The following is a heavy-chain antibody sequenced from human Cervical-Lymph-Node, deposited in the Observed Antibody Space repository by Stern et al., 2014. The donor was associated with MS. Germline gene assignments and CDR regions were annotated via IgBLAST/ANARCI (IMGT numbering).Heavy chain of an antibody. Sequence: VQLVESGGGLVQPGESLRLSCAVSGFTFSNYWMTWVRQAPGKGLEWVASIKTAGSENSYVASVKGRFTISRDNAKNSLYLQMNSLRAEDTAVYYCARAVRELGTWGQGTLVTVSS. V-gene: IGHV3-7*01. CDR3: ARAVRELGT. D-gene: IGHD1-7*01. J-gene: IGHJ5*02. CDR2: IKTAGSEN. CDR1: GFTFSNYW.